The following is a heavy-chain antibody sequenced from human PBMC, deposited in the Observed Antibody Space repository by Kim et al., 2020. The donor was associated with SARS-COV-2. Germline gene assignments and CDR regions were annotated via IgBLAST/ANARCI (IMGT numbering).Heavy chain of an antibody. CDR1: GFTFSSYS. CDR3: ARVFLGYSSGWNDAFDI. V-gene: IGHV3-21*01. D-gene: IGHD6-19*01. J-gene: IGHJ3*02. Sequence: GGSLRLSCAASGFTFSSYSMNWVRQAPGKGLEWVSSISSSSSYIYYADSVKGRFTISRDNAKNSLYLQMNSLRAEDTAVYYCARVFLGYSSGWNDAFDIWGQGTMVTVSS. CDR2: ISSSSSYI.